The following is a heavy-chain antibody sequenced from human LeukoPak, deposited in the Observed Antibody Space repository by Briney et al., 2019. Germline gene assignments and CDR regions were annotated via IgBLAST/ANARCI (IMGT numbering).Heavy chain of an antibody. CDR1: AFTFSRYS. D-gene: IGHD3-10*01. V-gene: IGHV3-30*02. CDR2: IRYDGSNK. CDR3: AKEYYYGSGSSDY. J-gene: IGHJ4*02. Sequence: GGSLRLSCAASAFTFSRYSMNWVRQAPGKGLEWVAFIRYDGSNKYYADSVKGRFTISRDNSKNTLYLQMNSLRAEDTAVYYCAKEYYYGSGSSDYWGQGTLVTVSS.